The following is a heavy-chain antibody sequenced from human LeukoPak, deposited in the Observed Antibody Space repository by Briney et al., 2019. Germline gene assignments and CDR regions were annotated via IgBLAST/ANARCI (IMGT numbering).Heavy chain of an antibody. Sequence: GGSLRLSCAASGFTFGSSWMHWFRQAPGQGLVWVACINNDGTNAIYAHSVMGRFSMSRDTPRNTVYLQMNGLRAEDTAVYYCARGNIGPDLWGQGTLVTASS. CDR1: GFTFGSSW. J-gene: IGHJ5*02. CDR2: INNDGTNA. D-gene: IGHD1/OR15-1a*01. V-gene: IGHV3-74*01. CDR3: ARGNIGPDL.